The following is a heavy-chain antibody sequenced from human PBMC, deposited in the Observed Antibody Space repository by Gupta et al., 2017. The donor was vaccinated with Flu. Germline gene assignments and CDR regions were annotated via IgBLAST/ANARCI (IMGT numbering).Heavy chain of an antibody. CDR1: LTFSCCS. CDR2: INSDGNT. CDR3: VKGGPLARIPDY. Sequence: LTFSCCSMAWVRQAPGTGLQWVSSINSDGNTYYTDSVKGRFIISRDYSKNMLYLQMNSLAAEDTAIYYCVKGGPLARIPDYWGQGALVTVSS. D-gene: IGHD2-21*01. J-gene: IGHJ4*02. V-gene: IGHV3-23*01.